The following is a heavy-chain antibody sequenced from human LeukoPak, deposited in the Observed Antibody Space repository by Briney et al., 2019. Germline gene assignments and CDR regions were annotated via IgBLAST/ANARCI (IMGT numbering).Heavy chain of an antibody. CDR3: ASYAGPGTVTTYFDY. CDR2: INPNNGGT. CDR1: GYTFTGYY. J-gene: IGHJ4*02. V-gene: IGHV1-2*02. D-gene: IGHD4-17*01. Sequence: ASVKVSCKASGYTFTGYYMHWVRQAPGQGLEWMGWINPNNGGTSYAQKFQGRVTITADKSTSTAYMELSSLRSEDTAVYYCASYAGPGTVTTYFDYWGQGTLVTVSS.